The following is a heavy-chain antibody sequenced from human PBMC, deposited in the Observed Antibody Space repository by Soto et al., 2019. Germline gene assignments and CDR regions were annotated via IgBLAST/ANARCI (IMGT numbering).Heavy chain of an antibody. Sequence: QVQLQQWGAGLLKPSETLSLTCAVYGGSFSGYYWSWIRQPPGKGLEWIGEINHSGSTNYNPSLKSRVTISVDTSKHQFSLKLSSVTAADTAVYYCARGRRNYGSGSYGLGYWGQGTLVTVSS. CDR2: INHSGST. D-gene: IGHD3-10*01. CDR1: GGSFSGYY. V-gene: IGHV4-34*01. J-gene: IGHJ4*02. CDR3: ARGRRNYGSGSYGLGY.